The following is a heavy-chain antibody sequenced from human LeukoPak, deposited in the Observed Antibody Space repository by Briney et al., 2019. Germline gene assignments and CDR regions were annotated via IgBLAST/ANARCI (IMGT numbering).Heavy chain of an antibody. CDR3: ARDRLTIFGVVTSGAFDI. CDR2: IYTSGST. CDR1: GGSISSYY. Sequence: SETLSLTCTVSGGSISSYYWSWIRQPAGKGLEWIGRIYTSGSTDYNPSLKSRVTMSVDTSKNQFSLKLSSVTAADTAVYYCARDRLTIFGVVTSGAFDIWGQGTMVTVSS. V-gene: IGHV4-4*07. D-gene: IGHD3-3*01. J-gene: IGHJ3*02.